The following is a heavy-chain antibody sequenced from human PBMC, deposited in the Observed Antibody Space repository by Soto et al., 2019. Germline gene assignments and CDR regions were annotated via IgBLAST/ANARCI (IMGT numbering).Heavy chain of an antibody. J-gene: IGHJ5*02. Sequence: SVKVSCKAPGGTFSSYAISWVRQAPGQGLEWMGGIIPIFGTANYAQKFQGRVTITADKSTSTAYMELSSLRSEDTAVYYCASSPPLYYYDSSGPPGWFDPWGQGTLVTVS. CDR3: ASSPPLYYYDSSGPPGWFDP. CDR1: GGTFSSYA. D-gene: IGHD3-22*01. V-gene: IGHV1-69*06. CDR2: IIPIFGTA.